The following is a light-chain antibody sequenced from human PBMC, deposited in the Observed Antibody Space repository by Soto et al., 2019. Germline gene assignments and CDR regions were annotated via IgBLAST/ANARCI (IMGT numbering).Light chain of an antibody. V-gene: IGLV2-14*03. CDR1: HNDIGTYDY. Sequence: QSALTQPTSVSGSPGQSITISCTGNHNDIGTYDYVSWYQQHPGRAPRLLIYGVTTRPSGISDRFSASKSGLTASLTISGLQPEDGADYYCSSFTSDRIYVFGPGTKLTVL. CDR3: SSFTSDRIYV. J-gene: IGLJ1*01. CDR2: GVT.